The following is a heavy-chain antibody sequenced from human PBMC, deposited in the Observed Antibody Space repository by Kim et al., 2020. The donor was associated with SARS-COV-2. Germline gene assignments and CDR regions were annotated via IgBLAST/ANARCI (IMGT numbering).Heavy chain of an antibody. CDR3: ARVLVGATLDY. J-gene: IGHJ4*02. CDR2: ISYDGSNK. D-gene: IGHD1-26*01. CDR1: GFTFSSYA. V-gene: IGHV3-30-3*01. Sequence: GGSLRLSCAASGFTFSSYAMHWVRQAPGKGLEWVAVISYDGSNKYYADSVKGRFTISRDNSKNTLYLQMNSLRAEDTAVYYCARVLVGATLDYWGQLTLVTVSS.